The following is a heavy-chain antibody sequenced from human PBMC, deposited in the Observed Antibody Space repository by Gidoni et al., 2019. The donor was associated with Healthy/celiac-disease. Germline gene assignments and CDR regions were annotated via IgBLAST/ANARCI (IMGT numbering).Heavy chain of an antibody. CDR1: GGSFSGYY. CDR3: AQENYYGGNEYAFDI. V-gene: IGHV4-34*01. J-gene: IGHJ3*02. CDR2: INHSGST. Sequence: QVQLQQWGAGLLKPSETLSLTCAVYGGSFSGYYWSWIRQPPGKGLEWIGEINHSGSTNYNPSLKSRVTISVDTSKNQFSLKLSSVTAADTAVYYCAQENYYGGNEYAFDIWGQGTMVTVSS. D-gene: IGHD4-17*01.